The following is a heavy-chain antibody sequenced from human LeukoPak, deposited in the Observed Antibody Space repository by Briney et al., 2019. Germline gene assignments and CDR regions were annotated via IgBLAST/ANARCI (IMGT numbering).Heavy chain of an antibody. CDR2: ISSSGSTI. D-gene: IGHD3-10*01. CDR1: GLTFDIYS. J-gene: IGHJ6*03. Sequence: PGGSLRLSCEASGLTFDIYSMSWVRQAPGKGLEWVSYISSSGSTIYYADSVKGRFTISRDNAKNSLYLQMNSLRAEDTAVYYCARGWFGELTDYMDVWGKGTTVTVSS. CDR3: ARGWFGELTDYMDV. V-gene: IGHV3-11*01.